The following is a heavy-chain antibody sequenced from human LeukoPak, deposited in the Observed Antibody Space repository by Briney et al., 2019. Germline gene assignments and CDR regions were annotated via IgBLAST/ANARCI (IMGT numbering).Heavy chain of an antibody. J-gene: IGHJ5*02. Sequence: SETLSLTCTVSGGSLSSYYWSWIRQPPGKGLEWIGYIYYSGSTNYNPSLKSRVTISVDTSKNQFSLKLSSVTAADTAVYYCARVGVGELNWFDPWGQGTLVTVSS. CDR1: GGSLSSYY. CDR3: ARVGVGELNWFDP. V-gene: IGHV4-59*01. CDR2: IYYSGST. D-gene: IGHD3-10*01.